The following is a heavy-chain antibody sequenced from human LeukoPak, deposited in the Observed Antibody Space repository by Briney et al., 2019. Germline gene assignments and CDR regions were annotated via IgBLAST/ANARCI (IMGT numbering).Heavy chain of an antibody. J-gene: IGHJ2*01. V-gene: IGHV3-21*01. D-gene: IGHD2-2*01. CDR1: GFTFSTYS. Sequence: GSLRLSCAASGFTFSTYSMNWVRQAPGKGLEWVSSITTSSDIYYADSVKGRFTISRDNAKNSLYLQMNSLRAEDTAVYYCAKAGIVLGYCSSTSCPGWYFDLWGRGTLVTVSS. CDR3: AKAGIVLGYCSSTSCPGWYFDL. CDR2: ITTSSDI.